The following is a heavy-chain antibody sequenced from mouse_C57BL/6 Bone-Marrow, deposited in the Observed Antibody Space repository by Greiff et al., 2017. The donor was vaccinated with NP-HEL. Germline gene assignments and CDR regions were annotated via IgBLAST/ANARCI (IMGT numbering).Heavy chain of an antibody. D-gene: IGHD1-1*01. Sequence: QVHVKQPGAELVMPGASVKLSCKASGYTFTSYWMHWVKQRPGQGLEWIGEIDPSDSYTNYNQKFKGKSTLTVDKSSSTAYMQLSSLTSEDSAVYYCARGGDTTVSCDYWGQGTSVTVSS. CDR2: IDPSDSYT. J-gene: IGHJ4*01. CDR3: ARGGDTTVSCDY. V-gene: IGHV1-69*01. CDR1: GYTFTSYW.